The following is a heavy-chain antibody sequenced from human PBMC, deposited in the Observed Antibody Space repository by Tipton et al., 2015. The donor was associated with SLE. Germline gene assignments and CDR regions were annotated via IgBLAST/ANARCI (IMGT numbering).Heavy chain of an antibody. J-gene: IGHJ5*02. D-gene: IGHD7-27*01. CDR1: GGSISSGGFY. CDR2: IYNSGNT. CDR3: ARRSANWGSFWFDP. V-gene: IGHV4-31*03. Sequence: TLSLTCTVSGGSISSGGFYWNWIRQHPGKGLDYIGHIYNSGNTYYNPSLNSRVTISVDASKNQFSLKLSSVTAADTAIYYCARRSANWGSFWFDPWGQGTLVTVSS.